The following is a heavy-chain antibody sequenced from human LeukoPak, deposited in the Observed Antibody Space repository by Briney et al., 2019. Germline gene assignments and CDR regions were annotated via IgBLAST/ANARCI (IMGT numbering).Heavy chain of an antibody. D-gene: IGHD6-19*01. V-gene: IGHV1-2*02. CDR2: INPNSGGT. CDR1: GYTFTSYG. CDR3: ARDLTDNNSGWTLDAFDI. Sequence: ASVKVSCKASGYTFTSYGISWVRQAPGQGLEWMGWINPNSGGTNYAQEFQGRVTMTRDTSISTAHMEMSRLRSDDTAVYYCARDLTDNNSGWTLDAFDIWGQGTMVTVSS. J-gene: IGHJ3*02.